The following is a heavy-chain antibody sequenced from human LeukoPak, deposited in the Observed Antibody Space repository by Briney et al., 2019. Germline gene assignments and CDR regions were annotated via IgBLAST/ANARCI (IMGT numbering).Heavy chain of an antibody. CDR1: GYIFTSYA. J-gene: IGHJ4*02. Sequence: GASVKVSCKASGYIFTSYAIHWVRQAPGQRLEWMGWINAGNGNTKYSQKFQGRVTITRDTSASTAYMELSSLRSEDTAVYYCARDLAQQLATDYWGQGTLVTVSS. CDR2: INAGNGNT. CDR3: ARDLAQQLATDY. V-gene: IGHV1-3*01. D-gene: IGHD6-13*01.